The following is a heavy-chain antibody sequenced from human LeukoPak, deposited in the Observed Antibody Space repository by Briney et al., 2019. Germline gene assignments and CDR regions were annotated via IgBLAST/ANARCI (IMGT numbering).Heavy chain of an antibody. CDR2: IYTSGST. V-gene: IGHV4-4*07. D-gene: IGHD2-2*01. CDR3: ARSDCSSTSCPREYGMDV. J-gene: IGHJ6*02. CDR1: GASISSDY. Sequence: ASETLSLTCTVSGASISSDYRSWIRQPAGKGLEWIGRIYTSGSTNYNPSLKSRVTMPVDTSKNQFSLRLSSVTAADTAVYYCARSDCSSTSCPREYGMDVWGQGTTVTVSS.